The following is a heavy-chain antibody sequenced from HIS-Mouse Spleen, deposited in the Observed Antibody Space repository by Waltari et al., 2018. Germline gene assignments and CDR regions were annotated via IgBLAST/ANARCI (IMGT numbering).Heavy chain of an antibody. Sequence: QLQLQESGPGLVKPSETLSLTCTVSGGSISSSSYSWGWIRQPPGKGLEWIGCIYFSWSTYYNPSLKSRVTISVDTSKNQFSLKLSSVTAADTAVYYCAREIPYSSSWYDWYFDLWGRGTLVTVSS. CDR2: IYFSWST. J-gene: IGHJ2*01. V-gene: IGHV4-39*07. CDR1: GGSISSSSYS. D-gene: IGHD6-13*01. CDR3: AREIPYSSSWYDWYFDL.